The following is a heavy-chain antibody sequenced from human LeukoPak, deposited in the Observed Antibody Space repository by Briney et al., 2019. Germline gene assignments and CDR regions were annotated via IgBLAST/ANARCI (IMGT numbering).Heavy chain of an antibody. CDR1: GYTFTGYY. D-gene: IGHD3-22*01. J-gene: IGHJ4*02. CDR3: ARGGKTYYYDSSGPIGDY. V-gene: IGHV1-2*02. Sequence: SVKVSCKASGYTFTGYYMHWVRQAPGQGLEWMGWINPNSGGTNYAQKFQGRVTMTRDTSISTAYMELSRLRSDDTAVYYCARGGKTYYYDSSGPIGDYWGQGTLVTVSS. CDR2: INPNSGGT.